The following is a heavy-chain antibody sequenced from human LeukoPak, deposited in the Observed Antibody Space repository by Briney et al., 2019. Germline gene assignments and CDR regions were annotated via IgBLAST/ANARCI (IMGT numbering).Heavy chain of an antibody. J-gene: IGHJ5*02. CDR3: ASQARSGSCLLA. V-gene: IGHV1-69*05. Sequence: SVKVSCKASGGTFSSYAISWVRQAPGQGLEWMGGIIPIFGTANYAQKFQGRVTITTDESTSTAYMELSSLRSEDTAVYYCASQARSGSCLLAWGQGTLVTVSS. CDR2: IIPIFGTA. CDR1: GGTFSSYA. D-gene: IGHD1-26*01.